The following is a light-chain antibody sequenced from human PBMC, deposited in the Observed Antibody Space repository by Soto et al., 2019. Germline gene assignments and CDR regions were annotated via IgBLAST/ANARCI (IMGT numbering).Light chain of an antibody. V-gene: IGKV3-20*01. Sequence: EIVLTQSPGTLSLSPGERATLSCRASQSVSSTFLAWYQQRPGQAPRLLIVGTSSRVPGIPDRFSGSGSGTDFTLTISRLEPEDFAVYYCQQYGVSPETNAFGGGTKVEIK. CDR2: GTS. J-gene: IGKJ4*01. CDR1: QSVSSTF. CDR3: QQYGVSPETNA.